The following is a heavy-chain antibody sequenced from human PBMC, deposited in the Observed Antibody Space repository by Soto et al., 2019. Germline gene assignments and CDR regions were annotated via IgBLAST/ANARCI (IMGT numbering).Heavy chain of an antibody. Sequence: SETLSLTCAISGDSVSSNSAAWNWIRQSPSRGLEWLGRTYYRSKWYNDYAVSVKSRITINPDTSKNQFSLQLNSVTPEATAVYYCAREDGELLTSGMDVWGQGTTVTVSS. V-gene: IGHV6-1*01. D-gene: IGHD3-10*01. J-gene: IGHJ6*02. CDR1: GDSVSSNSAA. CDR3: AREDGELLTSGMDV. CDR2: TYYRSKWYN.